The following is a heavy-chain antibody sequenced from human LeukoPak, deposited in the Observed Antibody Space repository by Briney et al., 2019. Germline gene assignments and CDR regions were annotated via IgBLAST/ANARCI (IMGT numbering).Heavy chain of an antibody. CDR3: AKWGDYDILTGYYDSDY. Sequence: QSGGSLRLSRAASGFTFSNYAMSWVRQAPGKGLEWVSAVSGRDDSTYYADSVKGRFTISRDNSKNTLYLQMNSLRAEDTAVYYCAKWGDYDILTGYYDSDYWGQGTLVTVSS. CDR2: VSGRDDST. CDR1: GFTFSNYA. V-gene: IGHV3-23*01. J-gene: IGHJ4*02. D-gene: IGHD3-9*01.